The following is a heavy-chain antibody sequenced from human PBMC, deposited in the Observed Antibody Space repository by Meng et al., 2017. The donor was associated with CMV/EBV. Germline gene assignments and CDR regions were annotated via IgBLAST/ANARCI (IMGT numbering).Heavy chain of an antibody. CDR3: AKDTIFGVDLNYYGMDV. J-gene: IGHJ6*02. Sequence: GESLKISCAASGFTFSSYGMHWVRQAPGKGLEWVAFIRYDGSNKYYADSVKGRFTISRDNSKNTLYLQMNSLRAEDTAVYYCAKDTIFGVDLNYYGMDVWGQGTTVTVSS. V-gene: IGHV3-30*02. CDR1: GFTFSSYG. CDR2: IRYDGSNK. D-gene: IGHD3-3*01.